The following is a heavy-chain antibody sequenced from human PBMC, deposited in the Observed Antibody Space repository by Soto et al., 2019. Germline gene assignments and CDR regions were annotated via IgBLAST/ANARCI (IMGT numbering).Heavy chain of an antibody. D-gene: IGHD3-10*01. Sequence: GGSLRLSCAASGFTFSSYAMHWVRQAPGKGLEWVAVISYDGSNKYYADSVKGRFTISRDNSKNTLYLQMNSLRAEDTAVYYCAREAGTGGYHFDYWGQGTLVTVSS. J-gene: IGHJ4*02. V-gene: IGHV3-30-3*01. CDR1: GFTFSSYA. CDR2: ISYDGSNK. CDR3: AREAGTGGYHFDY.